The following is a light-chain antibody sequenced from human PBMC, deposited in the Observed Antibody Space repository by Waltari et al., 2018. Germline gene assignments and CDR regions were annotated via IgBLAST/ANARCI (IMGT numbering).Light chain of an antibody. Sequence: QSVLTQPPSASGTPGQRVTISCSGSSSNIGSNTVNWYQQLPGTAPKLLIYRNNQRPSGVPDRFSGSKSGTSASRAISGLQSEDEADYYCVAWDDSLNGWVFGGGTKLTVL. J-gene: IGLJ3*02. CDR2: RNN. CDR3: VAWDDSLNGWV. V-gene: IGLV1-44*01. CDR1: SSNIGSNT.